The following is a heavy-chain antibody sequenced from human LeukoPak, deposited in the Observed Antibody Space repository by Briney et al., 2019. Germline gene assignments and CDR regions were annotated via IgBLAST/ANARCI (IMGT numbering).Heavy chain of an antibody. Sequence: PGGSLRLSCAASGFTFSSYNMNWVRQAPGKGLEWVSYISSSSSTIYYADSVKGRFTISRDNAKNSLYLQMNSLRAEDTAVYYCARGSYYRFYYYMDVWGKGTTVTISS. V-gene: IGHV3-48*01. J-gene: IGHJ6*03. D-gene: IGHD1-26*01. CDR1: GFTFSSYN. CDR2: ISSSSSTI. CDR3: ARGSYYRFYYYMDV.